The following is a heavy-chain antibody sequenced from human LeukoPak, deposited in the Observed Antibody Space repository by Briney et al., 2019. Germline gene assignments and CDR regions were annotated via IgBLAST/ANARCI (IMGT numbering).Heavy chain of an antibody. CDR1: GFTFSTYS. V-gene: IGHV3-48*04. CDR3: VRDQRWQLPHYFDY. CDR2: ISSSSSSSI. Sequence: GGSLRLSCAASGFTFSTYSMSWVRQAPGKGLEWVSYISSSSSSSIHYADSVKGRFTISRDNAMSSLYLHMDSLRAEDTAVYYCVRDQRWQLPHYFDYWGQGTLVTVSS. D-gene: IGHD4-23*01. J-gene: IGHJ4*02.